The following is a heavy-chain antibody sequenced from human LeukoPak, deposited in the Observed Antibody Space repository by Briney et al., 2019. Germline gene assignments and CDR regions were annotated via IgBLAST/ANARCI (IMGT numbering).Heavy chain of an antibody. CDR2: IYTSGST. CDR3: ARGADRGVIRGVYYYGMDV. D-gene: IGHD3-10*01. CDR1: GGSISSYY. V-gene: IGHV4-4*07. J-gene: IGHJ6*02. Sequence: SETLSLTCTVSGGSISSYYGSWIRQPAGKGLEGIGRIYTSGSTNYNPSLKSRVTMSVDTSKNQFSLKLSSVTAADTAVYYCARGADRGVIRGVYYYGMDVWGQGTTVTVSS.